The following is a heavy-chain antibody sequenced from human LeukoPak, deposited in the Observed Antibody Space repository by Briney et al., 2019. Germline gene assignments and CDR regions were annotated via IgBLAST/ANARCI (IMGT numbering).Heavy chain of an antibody. V-gene: IGHV1-24*01. J-gene: IGHJ4*02. CDR2: FNPEYGET. CDR1: GFSLTELS. Sequence: ASVKVSCKVSGFSLTELSMHWVRQTPGKGLEWMGGFNPEYGETIYAQNFQGRVTMTEDTSTDTAYMEVSGLTSEDTAVYYCAIGPGTMVSGFFEYWGQGTLVTVSS. D-gene: IGHD3-10*01. CDR3: AIGPGTMVSGFFEY.